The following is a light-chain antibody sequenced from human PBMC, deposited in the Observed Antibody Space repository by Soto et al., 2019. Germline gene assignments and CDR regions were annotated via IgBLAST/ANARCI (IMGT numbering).Light chain of an antibody. CDR3: QQNGTSPPT. CDR1: QSVYKNF. J-gene: IGKJ4*01. CDR2: GAS. V-gene: IGKV3-20*01. Sequence: EIVLTQSPGTLSLSPGERATLSCRASQSVYKNFLAWYQQKPGQAPRLLINGASNRATGIPDRFSGSGSGTNFTLTINRLEPEDFAVYFYQQNGTSPPTFGGGTKVAIK.